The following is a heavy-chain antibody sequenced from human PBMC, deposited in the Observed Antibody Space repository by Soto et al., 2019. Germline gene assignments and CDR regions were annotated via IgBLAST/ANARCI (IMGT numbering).Heavy chain of an antibody. D-gene: IGHD6-13*01. CDR2: INPNGGST. CDR1: GYIFINYY. CDR3: ARDLAAGDF. V-gene: IGHV1-46*01. J-gene: IGHJ4*02. Sequence: QVQLVQSGAEVKKPGASVKVSCKASGYIFINYYIHWVRQAPGQGLEWIGIINPNGGSTNYAQKFRGRVTLARDTSTSTVYMDLSSLRSEDSAMYYCARDLAAGDFWGQGTLVTVSS.